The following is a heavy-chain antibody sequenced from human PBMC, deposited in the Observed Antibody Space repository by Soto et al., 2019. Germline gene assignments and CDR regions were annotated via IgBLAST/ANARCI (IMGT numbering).Heavy chain of an antibody. CDR3: ARDGSPLFVTGGEAIDI. J-gene: IGHJ3*02. D-gene: IGHD3-16*01. Sequence: GALKGYCADFGCSCSINRINWVRQAPGKGLEWVSSISSSSSYIYYADSVKGRFTISRDNAKNSLYLQMNSLRAEDMAVYYCARDGSPLFVTGGEAIDIWGQ. CDR1: GCSCSINR. CDR2: ISSSSSYI. V-gene: IGHV3-21*01.